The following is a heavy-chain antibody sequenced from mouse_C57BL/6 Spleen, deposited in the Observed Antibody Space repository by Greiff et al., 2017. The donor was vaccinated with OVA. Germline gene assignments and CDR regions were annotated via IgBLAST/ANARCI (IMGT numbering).Heavy chain of an antibody. Sequence: VQLQQSGAELARPGASVKLSCKASGYTFTSYGISWVKQRTGQGLEWIGEIYPRSGNPYYNEKFKGKATLTADKSSSTAYMELRSLTSEDSAVYFCARSRYGSSYRYFDYGGQGTTLTVSS. D-gene: IGHD1-1*01. CDR2: IYPRSGNP. CDR1: GYTFTSYG. CDR3: ARSRYGSSYRYFDY. J-gene: IGHJ2*01. V-gene: IGHV1-81*01.